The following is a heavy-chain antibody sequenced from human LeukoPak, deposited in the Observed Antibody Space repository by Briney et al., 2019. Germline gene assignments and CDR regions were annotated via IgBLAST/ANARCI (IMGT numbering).Heavy chain of an antibody. CDR2: IYYSGST. V-gene: IGHV4-59*08. CDR1: GGSISNYY. J-gene: IGHJ4*02. D-gene: IGHD6-19*01. CDR3: ARRAAVAGSFFDY. Sequence: IPSETLSLTCTVSGGSISNYYWSWIRQPPGEGLEWIGYIYYSGSTNYNPSLKSRVTISIDTSKNQFSLNLTSVTAADTAVYYCARRAAVAGSFFDYWGQGTLVTVSS.